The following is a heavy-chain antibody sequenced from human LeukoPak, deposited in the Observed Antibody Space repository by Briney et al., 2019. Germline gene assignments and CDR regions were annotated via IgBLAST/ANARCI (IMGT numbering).Heavy chain of an antibody. D-gene: IGHD3-22*01. CDR1: GFTFSNAW. Sequence: GGSLRLSCAASGFTFSNAWMSWVRQAPGKGLEWVGRIKSKTDGGTTDYAAPVKGRFTISRDDSKNTLYLQMNSLKTEDTAVYYCTTTSYYYDSSGYKNFPNWGQGTLVTVSS. CDR3: TTTSYYYDSSGYKNFPN. J-gene: IGHJ4*02. CDR2: IKSKTDGGTT. V-gene: IGHV3-15*01.